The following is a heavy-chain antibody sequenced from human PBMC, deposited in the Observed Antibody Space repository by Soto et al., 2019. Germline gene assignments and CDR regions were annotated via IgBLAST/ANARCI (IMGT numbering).Heavy chain of an antibody. Sequence: ASVKVSCKASGYTFTSYGISWVRQAPGQGLEWMGWISAYNGNTNYAQKLQGRVTMTTDTSTSTAYMELRSLRSDDTAVYYCAREELGYCSGGSCYPHYYYGMDVWGQGTTVTASS. CDR2: ISAYNGNT. D-gene: IGHD2-15*01. V-gene: IGHV1-18*01. CDR1: GYTFTSYG. J-gene: IGHJ6*02. CDR3: AREELGYCSGGSCYPHYYYGMDV.